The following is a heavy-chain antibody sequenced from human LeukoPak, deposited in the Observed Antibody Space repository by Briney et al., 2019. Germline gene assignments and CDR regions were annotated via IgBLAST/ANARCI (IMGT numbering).Heavy chain of an antibody. D-gene: IGHD3-22*01. Sequence: PGGSLRLSCAASGFFFNLYGMSWVRQAPGKGLEWVSGISGSGSGTYYADSVKGRFTISRDNSKNTLYLEMNSLRAEDTAVYYCAKGQEPYYYDSSFDYWGQGTLVTVSS. CDR2: ISGSGSGT. CDR3: AKGQEPYYYDSSFDY. CDR1: GFFFNLYG. V-gene: IGHV3-23*01. J-gene: IGHJ4*02.